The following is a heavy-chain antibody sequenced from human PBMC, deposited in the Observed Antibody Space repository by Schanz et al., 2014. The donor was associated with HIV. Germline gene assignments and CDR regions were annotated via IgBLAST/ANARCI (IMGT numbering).Heavy chain of an antibody. CDR1: GFAFSNYA. D-gene: IGHD3-22*01. CDR3: AKPEYDSSGNSQSHFDY. V-gene: IGHV3-23*01. J-gene: IGHJ4*02. CDR2: ITESGGPT. Sequence: ESGGGVVQPGRSLRLSCAASGFAFSNYAMSWVRQAPGKGLEWVSSITESGGPTYYAHSVNGRFTISRDNSKNTLYLQMTTLRTEDTAVYYCAKPEYDSSGNSQSHFDYWGQGTLVTVSS.